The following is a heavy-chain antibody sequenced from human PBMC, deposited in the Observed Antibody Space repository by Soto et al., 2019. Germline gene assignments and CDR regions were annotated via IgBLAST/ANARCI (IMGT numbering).Heavy chain of an antibody. V-gene: IGHV4-59*01. Sequence: PSETLSLTCTVSGGSISSYYWSWIRQPPGKGLEWIGYIYYSGSTNYNPSLKSRVTISVDTSKNQFSLKLSSVTAADTAVYHCARAARPYYYDSSGYYNDYWGQGTLVTVS. J-gene: IGHJ4*02. CDR2: IYYSGST. CDR3: ARAARPYYYDSSGYYNDY. CDR1: GGSISSYY. D-gene: IGHD3-22*01.